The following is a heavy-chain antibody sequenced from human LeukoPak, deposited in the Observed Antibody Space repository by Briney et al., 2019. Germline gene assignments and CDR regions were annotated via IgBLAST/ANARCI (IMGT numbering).Heavy chain of an antibody. D-gene: IGHD3-3*01. CDR1: GGSFSGYY. J-gene: IGHJ4*02. CDR2: INHSGST. V-gene: IGHV4-34*01. CDR3: ARVPIRYDFWSGYRYYFDY. Sequence: SETLYLTCAVYGGSFSGYYWSWIRQPPGKGLEWIGEINHSGSTNYNPSLKSRVTISVDTSKNQFSLKLSSVTAADTAVYYCARVPIRYDFWSGYRYYFDYRGQGTLVTVSS.